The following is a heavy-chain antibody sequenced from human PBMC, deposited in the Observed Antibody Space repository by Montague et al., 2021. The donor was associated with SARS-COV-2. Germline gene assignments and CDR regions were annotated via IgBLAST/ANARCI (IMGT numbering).Heavy chain of an antibody. D-gene: IGHD1-26*01. J-gene: IGHJ4*02. CDR3: AREGGSFHDGGYFDY. V-gene: IGHV3-30*04. Sequence: SLRLSCAASGFYFSYAMHWVRQAPGKGLEWVALISNDGSNKHYADSVKGRFTISRDNSKSTLYLQVNSLRAEDTAVYYCAREGGSFHDGGYFDYWGQGSLVTVSS. CDR1: GFYFSYA. CDR2: ISNDGSNK.